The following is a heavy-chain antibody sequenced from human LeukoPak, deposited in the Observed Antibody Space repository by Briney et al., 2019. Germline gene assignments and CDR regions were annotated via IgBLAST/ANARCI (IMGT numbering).Heavy chain of an antibody. CDR1: GFTFSSYW. Sequence: PGGSLRLSCAASGFTFSSYWMHWVRQAPGKGLVWVSRINSDGSSTSYADSVEGRSTISRDNSKNTLYLQMNSLRAEDTAVYYCAKDRIRDSYGSVFDYWGQGTLVTVSS. CDR2: INSDGSST. J-gene: IGHJ4*02. D-gene: IGHD5-18*01. CDR3: AKDRIRDSYGSVFDY. V-gene: IGHV3-74*01.